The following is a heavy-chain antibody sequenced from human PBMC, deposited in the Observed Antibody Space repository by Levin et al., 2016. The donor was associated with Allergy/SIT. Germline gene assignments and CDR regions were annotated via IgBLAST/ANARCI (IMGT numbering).Heavy chain of an antibody. CDR3: ARYGRYSDWLHALDV. CDR2: VNPDGKIT. CDR1: GFALGDYW. V-gene: IGHV3-74*01. Sequence: GESLKISCKVSGFALGDYWMHWVRQVPGKGLVWVSRVNPDGKITTYADSVKGRFSMSRDEARNTLFLQMNSLRADDTAVYYCARYGRYSDWLHALDVWGQGTMVTVSS. D-gene: IGHD3-9*01. J-gene: IGHJ3*01.